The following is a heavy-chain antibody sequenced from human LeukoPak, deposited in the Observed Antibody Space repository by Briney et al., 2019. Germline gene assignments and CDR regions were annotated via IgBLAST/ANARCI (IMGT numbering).Heavy chain of an antibody. CDR3: ARGSHSSFDY. V-gene: IGHV6-1*01. CDR2: TYYRPKFNT. D-gene: IGHD3-10*01. J-gene: IGHJ4*02. CDR1: GDSLSNNNVG. Sequence: SQTLSLSSAMSGDSLSNNNVGWNWVRQSPWRCLEWLGRTYYRPKFNTDYAGSVKTRIAINSDTSKTQFSLQLNSVTPEDTGVYYCARGSHSSFDYWGQGTLVTVSS.